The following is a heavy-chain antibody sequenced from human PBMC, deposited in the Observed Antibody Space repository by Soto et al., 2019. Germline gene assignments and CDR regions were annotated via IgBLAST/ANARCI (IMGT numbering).Heavy chain of an antibody. D-gene: IGHD3-22*01. CDR3: ARDTSGYSYYSYYYGMDV. V-gene: IGHV1-46*01. Sequence: APAKVSCKESGYSLSIYYMHWARQAKKQGLQWMGIINPNDASTTYAQEFKGRVTMTRDTSTSKVYMELSSLRSEDTAIYYCARDTSGYSYYSYYYGMDVWGQGTAVTVSS. J-gene: IGHJ6*02. CDR2: INPNDAST. CDR1: GYSLSIYY.